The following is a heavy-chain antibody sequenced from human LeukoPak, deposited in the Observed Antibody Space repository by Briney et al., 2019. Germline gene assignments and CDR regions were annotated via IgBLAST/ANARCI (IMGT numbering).Heavy chain of an antibody. J-gene: IGHJ4*02. D-gene: IGHD3-10*01. CDR3: AREGDSGSPPYFDY. CDR2: IIPMYGTT. CDR1: GGTFINYA. V-gene: IGHV1-69*13. Sequence: EASVKVSCKASGGTFINYAISWVRQAPGQGLEWMGGIIPMYGTTNYGQNFQDRVTITADESTSTVYMEVNSLRSEDTAVYYCAREGDSGSPPYFDYWGQGTLVTVSS.